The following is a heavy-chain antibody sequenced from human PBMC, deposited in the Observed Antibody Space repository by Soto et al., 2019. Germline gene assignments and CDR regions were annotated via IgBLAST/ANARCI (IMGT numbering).Heavy chain of an antibody. J-gene: IGHJ6*01. CDR3: ARGPTFCSGDFGTGLDI. V-gene: IGHV1-18*04. Sequence: GASGKVSCKASGHTFMSYCITCVRQAPGQGLEWMVWFSTYNGITSYSQKFQNRVTMTTDTSTNTGYMELRSLTSDDTAVYNCARGPTFCSGDFGTGLDIWGQGTTVTGSS. CDR2: FSTYNGIT. D-gene: IGHD3-3*01. CDR1: GHTFMSYC.